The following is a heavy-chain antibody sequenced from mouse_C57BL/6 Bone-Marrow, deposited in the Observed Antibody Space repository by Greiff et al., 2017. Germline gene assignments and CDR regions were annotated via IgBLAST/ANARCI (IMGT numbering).Heavy chain of an antibody. D-gene: IGHD2-4*01. Sequence: QSCKASGYTFTSYWMHWVKQRPGQGLEWIGEIDPSDSYTNYNQKFKGKATLTVDKSSSTAYMQLSSLTSEDSAVYYCARDYPYAMDYWGQGTSVTVSS. CDR1: GYTFTSYW. CDR3: ARDYPYAMDY. V-gene: IGHV1-69*02. J-gene: IGHJ4*01. CDR2: IDPSDSYT.